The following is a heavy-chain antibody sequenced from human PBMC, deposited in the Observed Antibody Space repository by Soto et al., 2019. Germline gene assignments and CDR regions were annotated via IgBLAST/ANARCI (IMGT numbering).Heavy chain of an antibody. D-gene: IGHD3-16*02. CDR1: GGSISSGDYY. V-gene: IGHV4-30-4*01. CDR2: IYYSGST. Sequence: QVQLQESGPGLVKPSQTLSLTCTVSGGSISSGDYYWSWIRQPPGKGLEWIGYIYYSGSTYYNPSLNSRVTISVDTSKNQFSLKLSSVTGADTAVYYCARGGGMITCGGVIVTHYFDYWGQGTLVTVSS. CDR3: ARGGGMITCGGVIVTHYFDY. J-gene: IGHJ4*02.